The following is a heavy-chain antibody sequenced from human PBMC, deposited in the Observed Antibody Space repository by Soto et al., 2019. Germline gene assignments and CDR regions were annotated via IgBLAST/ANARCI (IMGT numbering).Heavy chain of an antibody. CDR2: IGSRGESYAT. D-gene: IGHD3-22*01. V-gene: IGHV3-73*01. J-gene: IGHJ3*02. Sequence: GESLKISCAASGCTFGASALQWVRQASGKGLEWLGRIGSRGESYATTYDVSVKGRFTISRDNYKNTLYLQMNSLRAEDTAVYYCAKFITMIVVVIGDAFDIWGQGTMVTVSS. CDR3: AKFITMIVVVIGDAFDI. CDR1: GCTFGASA.